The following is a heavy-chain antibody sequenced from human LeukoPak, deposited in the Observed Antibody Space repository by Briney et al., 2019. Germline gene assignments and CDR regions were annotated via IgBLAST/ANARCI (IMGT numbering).Heavy chain of an antibody. CDR2: INAGNGHT. J-gene: IGHJ4*02. Sequence: ASVKVSCKASGYTFTTYAIHWVRQAPGQRLEWMGWINAGNGHTKYSQKFQGRVTITRDTSASTAYMELSSLRSADTAIYYCAREASSDWYHLDYWGQGTLVTVSS. CDR1: GYTFTTYA. D-gene: IGHD6-19*01. V-gene: IGHV1-3*01. CDR3: AREASSDWYHLDY.